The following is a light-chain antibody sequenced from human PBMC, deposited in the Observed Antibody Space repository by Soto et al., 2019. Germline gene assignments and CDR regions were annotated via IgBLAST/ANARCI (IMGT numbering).Light chain of an antibody. Sequence: QLVLTQPPSVSGAPGQRVTISCTGGSSNIGAAFDVHWYQQFPGTAPKLLIYGNTNRPSGVPDRFSASRSGTSASLAITGLQAEDEADYYCQSFDNSLSGWVFGGGTKLTVL. CDR3: QSFDNSLSGWV. CDR2: GNT. CDR1: SSNIGAAFD. V-gene: IGLV1-40*01. J-gene: IGLJ3*02.